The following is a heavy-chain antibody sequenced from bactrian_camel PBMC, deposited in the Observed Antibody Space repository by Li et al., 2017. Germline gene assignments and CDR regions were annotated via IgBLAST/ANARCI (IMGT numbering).Heavy chain of an antibody. J-gene: IGHJ4*01. V-gene: IGHV3S40*01. CDR2: INSGGST. CDR1: GFTFSNYA. D-gene: IGHD6*01. CDR3: TKSTEGLVSILAP. Sequence: LVESGGGLVQPGGSLRLSCAASGFTFSNYAMTWVRQAPGKEFEWVSAINSGGSTHYADSVKGRFSISRDTAKNTVYLQLNSLKSEDTAMYYCTKSTEGLVSILAPWGQGTQVTVS.